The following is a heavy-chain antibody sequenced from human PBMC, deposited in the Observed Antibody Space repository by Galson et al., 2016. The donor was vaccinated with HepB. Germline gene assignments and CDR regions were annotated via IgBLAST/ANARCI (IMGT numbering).Heavy chain of an antibody. CDR1: GGSVSSYNW. Sequence: ETLSLTCAVSGGSVSSYNWWNWFRQPPGKGLEWIGEIYQSGTTNFNPSLKSRVTMSMDKNKNELSLTMSSVTAADTAVYYCAREGSTRNYFDPWGQGTLVIVSS. D-gene: IGHD1-7*01. CDR3: AREGSTRNYFDP. CDR2: IYQSGTT. V-gene: IGHV4-4*02. J-gene: IGHJ5*02.